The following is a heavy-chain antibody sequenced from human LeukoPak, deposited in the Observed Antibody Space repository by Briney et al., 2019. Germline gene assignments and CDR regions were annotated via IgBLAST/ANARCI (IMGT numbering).Heavy chain of an antibody. D-gene: IGHD3-10*01. V-gene: IGHV3-7*01. J-gene: IGHJ4*02. CDR2: IKQDGSEK. CDR1: GFTFSSYW. CDR3: ARVLTYYYGSGSCYKEKYYFDY. Sequence: GGSLRLSCAASGFTFSSYWMSWVRQAPGKGLEWVANIKQDGSEKYYVDSVKGRFTISRDNAKNSLYLQMNSLRAEDTAVYYCARVLTYYYGSGSCYKEKYYFDYWGQGTLVTVSS.